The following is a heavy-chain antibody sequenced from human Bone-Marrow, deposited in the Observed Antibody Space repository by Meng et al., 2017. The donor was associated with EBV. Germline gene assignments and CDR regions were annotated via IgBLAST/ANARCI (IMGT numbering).Heavy chain of an antibody. V-gene: IGHV1-69*01. CDR3: ASESGRGYTPDY. J-gene: IGHJ4*02. D-gene: IGHD3-10*01. Sequence: QVEGERSGAVVKKPGSSVSVACKTSGGPFNSDAISWVRQAPGQGLEWLGGLIPMFGAPNYAQKFQGRVTITADASTSTHYMELSSLRSEDTAVYYCASESGRGYTPDYWGQGTLVTVSS. CDR2: LIPMFGAP. CDR1: GGPFNSDA.